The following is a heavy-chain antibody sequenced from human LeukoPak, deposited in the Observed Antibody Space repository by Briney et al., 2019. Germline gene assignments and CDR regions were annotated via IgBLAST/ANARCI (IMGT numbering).Heavy chain of an antibody. CDR2: IYSGGST. CDR3: ARDGYYYDSSLDS. V-gene: IGHV3-66*01. CDR1: GFTFSNSW. D-gene: IGHD3-22*01. J-gene: IGHJ4*02. Sequence: GGSLRLSCAASGFTFSNSWMSWVRQAPGKGLEWVSVIYSGGSTYYADSVKGRFTISRDNSKNTLYLQMNSLRAEDTAVYYCARDGYYYDSSLDSWGQGTLVTVSS.